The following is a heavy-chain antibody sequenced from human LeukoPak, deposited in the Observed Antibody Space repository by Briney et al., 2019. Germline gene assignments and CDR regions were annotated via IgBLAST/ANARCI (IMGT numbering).Heavy chain of an antibody. CDR2: IYTSGST. Sequence: PSETLSLTCTVSGGSISSYYWGWIRQPAGKGLEWIGRIYTSGSTNYNPSLKSRVTMSVDTSKNQFSLKLSSVTAADTAVYYCAREEPRGYYDSSGYYSWGQGTLVTVSS. CDR3: AREEPRGYYDSSGYYS. J-gene: IGHJ4*02. CDR1: GGSISSYY. D-gene: IGHD3-22*01. V-gene: IGHV4-4*07.